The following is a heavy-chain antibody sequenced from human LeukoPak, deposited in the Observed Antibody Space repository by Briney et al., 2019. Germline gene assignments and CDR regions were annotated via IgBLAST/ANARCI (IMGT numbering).Heavy chain of an antibody. CDR1: GFTLSSYA. CDR3: AVRPKAAAGNY. CDR2: ISGSGGST. J-gene: IGHJ4*02. Sequence: GGSLRLSCAASGFTLSSYAMSWVRQAPGKGLEWVSAISGSGGSTYYADSVKGRFTISRDNSKNTLYLQMNSLRAEDTAVYYCAVRPKAAAGNYWGQGTLVTVSS. D-gene: IGHD6-13*01. V-gene: IGHV3-23*01.